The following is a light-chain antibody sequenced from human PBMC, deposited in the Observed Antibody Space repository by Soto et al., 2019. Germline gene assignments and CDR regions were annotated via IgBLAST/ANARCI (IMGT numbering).Light chain of an antibody. CDR2: AAS. Sequence: IQLTQSPSSLSASVGDRVTITCRASQGISSYLAWYQQKPGKAPKLLIYAASTLQSGVPSRFSGSGSGTDCTLTISSLQPEDFATYYCQRLNSYPLTVGGGTKVEIK. J-gene: IGKJ4*01. CDR3: QRLNSYPLT. V-gene: IGKV1-9*01. CDR1: QGISSY.